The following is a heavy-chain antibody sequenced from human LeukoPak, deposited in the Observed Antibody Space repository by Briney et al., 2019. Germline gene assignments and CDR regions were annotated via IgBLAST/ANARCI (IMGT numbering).Heavy chain of an antibody. Sequence: SVKVSCKASGGTFSSYAISWVRQAPGQGLEWMGGIIPIFGTANYAQKFQCRVTITTDESTSTAYMELSSLRSEDTAVYYCAGDIAARNNNYYYYYYMDVWGKGTTVTVSS. CDR2: IIPIFGTA. CDR3: AGDIAARNNNYYYYYYMDV. D-gene: IGHD6-6*01. J-gene: IGHJ6*03. CDR1: GGTFSSYA. V-gene: IGHV1-69*05.